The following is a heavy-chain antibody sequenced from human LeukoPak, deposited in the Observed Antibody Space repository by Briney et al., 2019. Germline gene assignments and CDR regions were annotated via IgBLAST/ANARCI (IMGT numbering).Heavy chain of an antibody. CDR2: IYYSGST. CDR3: ARYWGPYDNSGAYFDY. J-gene: IGHJ4*02. D-gene: IGHD3-22*01. Sequence: MPSETLSLTCTVSGDSISSSSYYWVWLRQPPGKGLEWIATIYYSGSTYYNPSLKSRVTISVDTSKNRFSLKLSSVTAADTAMYYCARYWGPYDNSGAYFDYWGQGTLVTVSS. CDR1: GDSISSSSYY. V-gene: IGHV4-39*01.